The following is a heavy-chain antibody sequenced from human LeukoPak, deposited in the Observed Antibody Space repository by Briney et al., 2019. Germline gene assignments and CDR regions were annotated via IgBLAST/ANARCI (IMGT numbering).Heavy chain of an antibody. CDR1: GFSFSKYS. D-gene: IGHD2-15*01. CDR2: ISAGSSDI. CDR3: ARDGRGYYNWFDP. J-gene: IGHJ5*02. V-gene: IGHV3-21*05. Sequence: PGGSLRLSCAASGFSFSKYSMNWVRQAPGKGLEWVSYISAGSSDIYYADSVKGRFTISRDNAKNSLYLQMNSLRADDTAVYYCARDGRGYYNWFDPWGRGTLVTVSS.